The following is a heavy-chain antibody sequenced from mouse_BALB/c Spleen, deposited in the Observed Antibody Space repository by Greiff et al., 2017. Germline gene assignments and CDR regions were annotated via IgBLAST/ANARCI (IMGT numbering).Heavy chain of an antibody. J-gene: IGHJ4*01. D-gene: IGHD2-14*01. V-gene: IGHV5-12-1*01. CDR2: ISSGGGST. CDR1: GFSFSSYD. CDR3: ARHDRYEDYYAMDY. Sequence: EVKLVESGGGLVKPGGSLKLSCAASGFSFSSYDMSWVRQTPEKRLEWVAYISSGGGSTYYPDTVKGRFTISRDNAKNTRSLQMSSLKSEDTAMYYCARHDRYEDYYAMDYWGQGTSVTVSS.